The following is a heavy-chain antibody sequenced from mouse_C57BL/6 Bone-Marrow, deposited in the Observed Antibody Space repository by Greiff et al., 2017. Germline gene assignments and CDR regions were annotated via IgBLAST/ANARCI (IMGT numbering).Heavy chain of an antibody. Sequence: EVKLVESGGGLVKPGGSLKLSCAASGFTFSDYGMHWVRQAPEKGLEWVAYISSGSSTIYYADTVKGRFTISRDNAKNTLFLQMTSLRSEDTALYSCAREWFLGIYHAMDYWGQGTSVTVSS. J-gene: IGHJ4*01. D-gene: IGHD2-3*01. CDR1: GFTFSDYG. CDR2: ISSGSSTI. CDR3: AREWFLGIYHAMDY. V-gene: IGHV5-17*01.